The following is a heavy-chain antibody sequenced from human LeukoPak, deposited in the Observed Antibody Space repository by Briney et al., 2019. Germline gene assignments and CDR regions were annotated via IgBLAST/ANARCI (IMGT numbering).Heavy chain of an antibody. CDR2: INPVNGGL. CDR1: GYIFTGYF. Sequence: ASLRVSCKASGYIFTGYFLCCVRQAPGEGLEWMGWINPVNGGLHYAQKFQGRVTLTRDTCISTAYMDLSRLRSDDTAVYYCARWFYGSSAHIDYWGQGTLVTVSS. D-gene: IGHD4-23*01. CDR3: ARWFYGSSAHIDY. V-gene: IGHV1-2*02. J-gene: IGHJ4*02.